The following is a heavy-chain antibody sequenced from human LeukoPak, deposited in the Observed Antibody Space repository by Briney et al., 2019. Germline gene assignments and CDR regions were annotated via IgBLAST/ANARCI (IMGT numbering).Heavy chain of an antibody. CDR3: ATRPEQQLVLDY. CDR1: GYSMSGGYY. D-gene: IGHD6-13*01. CDR2: IYRAGST. J-gene: IGHJ4*02. Sequence: PSETLSLTCTVSGYSMSGGYYWGWIRQPPGKGQEWIGSIYRAGSTYYNPSLKSRVTISVDTSKNQLSLNLSSMTAADTAVYFCATRPEQQLVLDYWGQGTLVTVSS. V-gene: IGHV4-38-2*02.